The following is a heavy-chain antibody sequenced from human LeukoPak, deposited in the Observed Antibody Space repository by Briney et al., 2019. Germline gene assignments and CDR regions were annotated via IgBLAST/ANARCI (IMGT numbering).Heavy chain of an antibody. V-gene: IGHV4-4*02. J-gene: IGHJ4*02. D-gene: IGHD1-26*01. CDR2: ISLSGKT. CDR1: GFTFSGSAM. CDR3: SRESGAFSPFGF. Sequence: GSLRLSCAASGFTFSGSAMSWVRQPPGQGLEGIGEISLSGKTNFNPSLTGRVTMSLDESRNQLSLKLTSVTAADTAIYYCSRESGAFSPFGFWGQGTVVTVSS.